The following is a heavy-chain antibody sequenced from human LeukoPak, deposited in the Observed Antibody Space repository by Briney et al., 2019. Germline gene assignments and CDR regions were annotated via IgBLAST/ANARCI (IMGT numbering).Heavy chain of an antibody. Sequence: PSETLSLTCIVSGGFMDTYYWNWIRQPPGKGLEWIGNIYYSGSTLYNPSLESRVTISLDASKSHFSLKLSSVTAAVTAVYYCARGSSAWLRPFDHWGQGILVTVSS. CDR2: IYYSGST. D-gene: IGHD5-12*01. V-gene: IGHV4-59*01. CDR3: ARGSSAWLRPFDH. J-gene: IGHJ4*02. CDR1: GGFMDTYY.